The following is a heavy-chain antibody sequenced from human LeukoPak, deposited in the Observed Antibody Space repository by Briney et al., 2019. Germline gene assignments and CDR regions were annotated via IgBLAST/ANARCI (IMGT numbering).Heavy chain of an antibody. CDR2: ISSSGSAI. J-gene: IGHJ4*02. CDR3: ARLGSSWNNFDY. Sequence: GGSLRLSCGASGFTFRSYEMNWVRHAPGKGLEWVLYISSSGSAIDYADSVKGRFTISRDNAKNSLYLQMNSLKAEDTGVYYCARLGSSWNNFDYWGQGTLVTVSS. CDR1: GFTFRSYE. D-gene: IGHD6-13*01. V-gene: IGHV3-48*03.